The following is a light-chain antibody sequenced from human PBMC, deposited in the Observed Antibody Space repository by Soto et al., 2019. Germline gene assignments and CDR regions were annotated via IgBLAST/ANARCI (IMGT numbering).Light chain of an antibody. Sequence: EIVMTQSPATLSVSPGERATLSCRASETVGSNVAWYQQKPGQAPRLLIHGPSKRATGITARFSGSGSGTEFTLTISSLQSEDFAVYYCQQYYKWPPETFGQGIKVEIK. CDR1: ETVGSN. CDR3: QQYYKWPPET. J-gene: IGKJ2*01. CDR2: GPS. V-gene: IGKV3-15*01.